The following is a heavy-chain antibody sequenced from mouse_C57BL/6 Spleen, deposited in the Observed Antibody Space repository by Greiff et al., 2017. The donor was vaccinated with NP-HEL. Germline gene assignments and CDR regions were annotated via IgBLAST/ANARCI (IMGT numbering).Heavy chain of an antibody. J-gene: IGHJ2*01. Sequence: EVQLVESGGGLVKPGGSLKLSCAASGFTFSDYGMHWVRPAPEKGLEWVAYISSGSSTIYYADTVKGRFTISRDNAKTTLFLQMTSLRSEDTAMYYCARSPYYTGYFDYWGKGTTLTVSS. V-gene: IGHV5-17*01. CDR2: ISSGSSTI. D-gene: IGHD1-1*01. CDR1: GFTFSDYG. CDR3: ARSPYYTGYFDY.